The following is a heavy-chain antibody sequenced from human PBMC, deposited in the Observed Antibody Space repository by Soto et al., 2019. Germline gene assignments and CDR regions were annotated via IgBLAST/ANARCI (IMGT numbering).Heavy chain of an antibody. J-gene: IGHJ6*02. CDR1: GFSLTTSGLG. Sequence: QITLKESGPTLVQPTQPLTLTCTFSGFSLTTSGLGVGWIRQPPGQDLELLALLYLNDNTLYSPSLKTRTTTTKENSKDHVVLTMTTMDPIDRATYYCIHQKGFTGVLYYYGMDFWGPGTTVTVSS. V-gene: IGHV2-5*01. CDR3: IHQKGFTGVLYYYGMDF. D-gene: IGHD7-27*01. CDR2: LYLNDNT.